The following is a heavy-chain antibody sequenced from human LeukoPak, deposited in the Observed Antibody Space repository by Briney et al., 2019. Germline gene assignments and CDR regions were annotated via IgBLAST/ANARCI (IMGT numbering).Heavy chain of an antibody. CDR1: GGSISSGDHY. CDR2: IHYSGST. J-gene: IGHJ4*02. Sequence: SETLSLTCIVSGGSISSGDHYWSWIRQPPGKGLEWIVHIHYSGSTYYNPSLKSRLTISVDTSKNQFSLNLRSVTAADTAVYYCARDTVHRVAAVEGSYWGQGTLVTVSS. CDR3: ARDTVHRVAAVEGSY. V-gene: IGHV4-30-4*01. D-gene: IGHD6-13*01.